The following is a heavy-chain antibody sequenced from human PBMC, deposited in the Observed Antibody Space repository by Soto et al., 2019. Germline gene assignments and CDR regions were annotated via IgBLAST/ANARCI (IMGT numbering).Heavy chain of an antibody. V-gene: IGHV3-23*01. CDR1: GFAFSTYA. CDR2: ISGSGGSS. Sequence: GSLRLSCAAAGFAFSTYAMTWVRQAPGKGLEWVSVISGSGGSSDYAASVKGRFTISRDNSKNTLFLQMNGLRAEDTAVYYCAKVTKRAAAGRYEYYKYGMDVWGQGTTVTVSS. D-gene: IGHD6-13*01. J-gene: IGHJ6*02. CDR3: AKVTKRAAAGRYEYYKYGMDV.